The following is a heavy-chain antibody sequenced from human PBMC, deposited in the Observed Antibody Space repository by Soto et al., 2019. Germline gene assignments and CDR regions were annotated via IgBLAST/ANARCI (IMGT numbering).Heavy chain of an antibody. D-gene: IGHD3-10*01. V-gene: IGHV4-4*07. CDR1: GDSISSYY. CDR3: ARGSSMVRGVISGLDY. Sequence: QVQLQESGPGLVKPSETLSLACTVSGDSISSYYWSWIRQPAGKGLEWIGRIYTSGSTNYNPSLKSRVTMSVDTSKNQFSLKLSFVTAADTAVYYCARGSSMVRGVISGLDYWGPGTLVTVSS. J-gene: IGHJ4*02. CDR2: IYTSGST.